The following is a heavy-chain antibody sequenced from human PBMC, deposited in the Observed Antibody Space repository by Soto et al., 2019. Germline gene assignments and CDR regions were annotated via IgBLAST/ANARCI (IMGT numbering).Heavy chain of an antibody. Sequence: GESLKISCRTSGYRFTSYWIAWVRQMPGKGQVWMGIIFPSDSDTRYSPSFQGQVTISADRSTSTVFLQWASLKASDTAVYFCARKDKSGYFNWFGPWGQVTLVTVSS. V-gene: IGHV5-51*01. CDR2: IFPSDSDT. D-gene: IGHD3-22*01. CDR3: ARKDKSGYFNWFGP. CDR1: GYRFTSYW. J-gene: IGHJ5*02.